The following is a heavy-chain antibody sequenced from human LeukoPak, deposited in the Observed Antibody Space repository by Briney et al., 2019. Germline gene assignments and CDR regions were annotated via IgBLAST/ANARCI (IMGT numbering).Heavy chain of an antibody. D-gene: IGHD3-22*01. J-gene: IGHJ3*02. V-gene: IGHV4-59*01. CDR2: IYYSGST. Sequence: KPSETLSLTCTVSGGSISSYYWSWIRQPPGKGLEWIGYIYYSGSTNYNPSLKSRVTISVDTSKNQFSLKLSSVTAADTAVYYCAREGIYYYGSSGSSGAFDIWGQGTMVTVSS. CDR3: AREGIYYYGSSGSSGAFDI. CDR1: GGSISSYY.